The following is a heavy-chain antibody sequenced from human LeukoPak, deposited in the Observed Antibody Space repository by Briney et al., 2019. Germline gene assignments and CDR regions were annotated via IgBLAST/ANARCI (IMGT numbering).Heavy chain of an antibody. D-gene: IGHD5-24*01. CDR2: IYYSGST. J-gene: IGHJ4*02. Sequence: PSETLSLNCTVSGGSISSYYRSWIRQPPGKGLEWIGYIYYSGSTNYNPSLKSRVTISVDTSKNQFSLKLSSVTAADTAVYYCARVAEMATAALFDYWGQGTLVTVSS. CDR3: ARVAEMATAALFDY. CDR1: GGSISSYY. V-gene: IGHV4-59*01.